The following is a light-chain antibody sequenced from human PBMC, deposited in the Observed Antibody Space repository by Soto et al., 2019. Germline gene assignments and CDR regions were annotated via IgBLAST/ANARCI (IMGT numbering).Light chain of an antibody. V-gene: IGKV3-20*01. CDR3: QQYGSSRLT. J-gene: IGKJ4*01. Sequence: EIVLMQSPGTLSLSPGERATLSCRASQSVSSSNLAWYQQIPGQAPRLLIYGASSRATGIPDRFSGSGSGTGFTLTISRLEPEDFAVYYCQQYGSSRLTFGGGTKVDIK. CDR1: QSVSSSN. CDR2: GAS.